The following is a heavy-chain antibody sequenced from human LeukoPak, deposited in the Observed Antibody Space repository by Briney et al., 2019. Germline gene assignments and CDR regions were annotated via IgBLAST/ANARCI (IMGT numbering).Heavy chain of an antibody. D-gene: IGHD3-10*01. CDR2: IYYSGST. J-gene: IGHJ6*02. CDR3: ATDRRVRNGSGSHRDYYGMDV. V-gene: IGHV4-30-4*01. CDR1: GGSISSGDYY. Sequence: SETLSLTCTVSGGSISSGDYYWSWIRQPPGKGLEWIGYIYYSGSTYYNPSLKSRVRISVDTSKNKFSLKLSSVTAADTAVYYCATDRRVRNGSGSHRDYYGMDVWGQGTTVTVSS.